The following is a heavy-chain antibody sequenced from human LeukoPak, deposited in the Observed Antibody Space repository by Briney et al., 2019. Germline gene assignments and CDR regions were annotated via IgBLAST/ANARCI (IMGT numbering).Heavy chain of an antibody. J-gene: IGHJ5*02. D-gene: IGHD2-15*01. Sequence: ASVKVSCKASGYTFTNYVISWVRQAPGQGLEWMGWINPNSGGTNYAQKFQGRVTMTRDTSISTAYMELSRLRSDDTAVYYCARGPDIVVVVAAERFDPWGQGTLVTVSS. CDR3: ARGPDIVVVVAAERFDP. CDR2: INPNSGGT. V-gene: IGHV1-2*02. CDR1: GYTFTNYV.